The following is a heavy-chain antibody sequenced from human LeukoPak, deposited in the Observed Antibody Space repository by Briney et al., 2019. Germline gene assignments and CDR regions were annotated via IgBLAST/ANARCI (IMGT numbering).Heavy chain of an antibody. Sequence: ASVKVSCKASGYMFTGNFIHWVRQAHGQGLEGMAWINPNTGDTNYAQKFQGRVTVTRNTSISTVYMELSRLRHDDTAIYYCARAREVTGLTPWGQGTLVTVSS. V-gene: IGHV1-2*02. D-gene: IGHD3-9*01. CDR2: INPNTGDT. CDR3: ARAREVTGLTP. CDR1: GYMFTGNF. J-gene: IGHJ5*02.